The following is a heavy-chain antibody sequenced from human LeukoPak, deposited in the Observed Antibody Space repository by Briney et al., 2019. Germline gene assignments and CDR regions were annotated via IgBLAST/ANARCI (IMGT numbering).Heavy chain of an antibody. CDR2: LNSDGSRT. CDR3: VRIYDV. J-gene: IGHJ6*02. Sequence: PGESLRLSCGASGFTFSSFGMHWVRQAPGKGLVWVSGLNSDGSRTLYADSVKGRFTISRDNAKDTLYLQMNSLRAEDTAVYYCVRIYDVWGQGTTVTVSS. V-gene: IGHV3-74*01. CDR1: GFTFSSFG.